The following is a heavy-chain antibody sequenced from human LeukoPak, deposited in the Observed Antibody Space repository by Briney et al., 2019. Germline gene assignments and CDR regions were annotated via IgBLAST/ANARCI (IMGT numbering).Heavy chain of an antibody. D-gene: IGHD1-26*01. CDR2: INHSGST. CDR3: AGGRWELLYGY. CDR1: GGSFSGYY. Sequence: PSETLSLTCAVYGGSFSGYYWSWIRQPPGKGLEWIGEINHSGSTNYNPSLKSRVTISVDTSKNQFSLKLSSVTAADTAVYYCAGGRWELLYGYWGQGTLVTVSS. J-gene: IGHJ4*02. V-gene: IGHV4-34*01.